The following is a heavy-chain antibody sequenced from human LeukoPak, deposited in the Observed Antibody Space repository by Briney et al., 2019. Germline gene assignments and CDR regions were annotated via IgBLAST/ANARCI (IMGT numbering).Heavy chain of an antibody. V-gene: IGHV4-59*01. J-gene: IGHJ4*02. CDR1: GGSISSYY. CDR3: ARDHRGCSSTSCYTVFDY. CDR2: IYYSGST. D-gene: IGHD2-2*02. Sequence: SETLSLTCTVSGGSISSYYWSWIRQPAGKGLEWIGYIYYSGSTNYNPSLKSRVTISVDTSKNQFSLKLSSVTAADTAVYYCARDHRGCSSTSCYTVFDYWGQGTLVTVSS.